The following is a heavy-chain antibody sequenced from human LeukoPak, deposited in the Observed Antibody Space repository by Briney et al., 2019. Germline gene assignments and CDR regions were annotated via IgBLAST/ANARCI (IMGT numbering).Heavy chain of an antibody. Sequence: GASVKVSCKASGYTCTSYDINWVRQATGQGLEWMGWMNPNSGNTGYAQKFQGRVTMTRNISISTAYMELSSLRSEDTAVYYCARGPQRQIYDILTGYWGKSNMGYFDYWGQGTLVTVSS. CDR2: MNPNSGNT. CDR3: ARGPQRQIYDILTGYWGKSNMGYFDY. V-gene: IGHV1-8*01. D-gene: IGHD3-9*01. CDR1: GYTCTSYD. J-gene: IGHJ4*02.